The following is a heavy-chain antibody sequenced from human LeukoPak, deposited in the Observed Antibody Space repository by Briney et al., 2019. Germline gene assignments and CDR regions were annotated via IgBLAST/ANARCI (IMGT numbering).Heavy chain of an antibody. D-gene: IGHD1-26*01. CDR3: ARDGVGASPGDVFDV. CDR1: DFTITRYS. J-gene: IGHJ3*01. Sequence: PGGSLRLSCEPSDFTITRYSMNWVRLAPGRGLEWVSFIIGDTTAKYADSVKGRFTVSRDNAKNSVYLQMNSLRDEDTAVYYCARDGVGASPGDVFDVWGQGTMVTVSS. V-gene: IGHV3-48*02. CDR2: IIGDTTA.